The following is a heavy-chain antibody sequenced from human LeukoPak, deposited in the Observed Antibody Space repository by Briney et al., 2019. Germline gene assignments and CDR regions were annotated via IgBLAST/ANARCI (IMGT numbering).Heavy chain of an antibody. D-gene: IGHD2-2*01. Sequence: GGSLRLSCAASGFTFSSYWMHWVRQAPRKGLVWVSRINTDGSSTSYADSVKGRFTISRDNAKNTLYLQMNSLRAEDTAVYYCATNLAQYCSSTSCYVGWGQGTLVTVSS. J-gene: IGHJ4*02. CDR2: INTDGSST. CDR3: ATNLAQYCSSTSCYVG. CDR1: GFTFSSYW. V-gene: IGHV3-74*01.